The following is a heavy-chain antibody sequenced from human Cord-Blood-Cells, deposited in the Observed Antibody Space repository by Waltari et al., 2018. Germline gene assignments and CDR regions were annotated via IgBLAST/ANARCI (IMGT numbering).Heavy chain of an antibody. J-gene: IGHJ4*02. CDR3: AKDPPDSSGYYFDY. CDR2: ISYDGSNK. V-gene: IGHV3-30*18. Sequence: QVQLVESGGGVVQPGRSLRLSCAASGFTFSSYGMHWVRQAPGKGLEWVAVISYDGSNKYYADSVKGRFTISRDNSKNTLYLQMNSLRAEDTAVYYCAKDPPDSSGYYFDYWGQGTLVTVSS. CDR1: GFTFSSYG. D-gene: IGHD3-22*01.